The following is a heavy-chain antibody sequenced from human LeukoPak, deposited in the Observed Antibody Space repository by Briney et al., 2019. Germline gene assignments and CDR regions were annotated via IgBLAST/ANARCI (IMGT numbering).Heavy chain of an antibody. V-gene: IGHV3-66*01. Sequence: PGGSLRLSCAASGFTVSSNYMSWVRQAPGKGLEWVSVIYSGGSTYYADSVKGRFTISRDNSKNTLYLQMNSLRAEDTAVYYCARGGLLLAAGNWFDPWGQGTLVTVSS. J-gene: IGHJ5*02. CDR3: ARGGLLLAAGNWFDP. CDR1: GFTVSSNY. D-gene: IGHD6-13*01. CDR2: IYSGGST.